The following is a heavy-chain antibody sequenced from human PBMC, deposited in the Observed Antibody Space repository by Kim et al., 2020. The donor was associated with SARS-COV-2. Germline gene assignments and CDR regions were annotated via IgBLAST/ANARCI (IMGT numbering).Heavy chain of an antibody. CDR1: GGSISSYY. V-gene: IGHV4-59*08. D-gene: IGHD6-13*01. Sequence: SETLSLTCTVSGGSISSYYWSWIRQPPGKGLEWIGYIYYSGSTNYNPSLKSRVTISVDTSKNQFSLKLSSVTAADTAVYYCARRGIFKGYSSSGGAFDIWGQGTMVTVSS. CDR2: IYYSGST. J-gene: IGHJ3*02. CDR3: ARRGIFKGYSSSGGAFDI.